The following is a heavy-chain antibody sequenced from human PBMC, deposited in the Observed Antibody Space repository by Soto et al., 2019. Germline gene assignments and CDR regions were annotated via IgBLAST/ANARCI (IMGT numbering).Heavy chain of an antibody. D-gene: IGHD1-1*01. CDR2: LYDVDGT. CDR1: GLTVSGKKY. Sequence: DVQLVESGGGLIQPGGSLRLSCTVFGLTVSGKKYLAWVRQAPGKGLEWVSALYDVDGTYYADSVKGRFTTSGDSSKTSVYLQMNSLRPDDTAVYFCATWHQREHAYDLWGQGTAVTVSS. CDR3: ATWHQREHAYDL. V-gene: IGHV3-53*01. J-gene: IGHJ3*01.